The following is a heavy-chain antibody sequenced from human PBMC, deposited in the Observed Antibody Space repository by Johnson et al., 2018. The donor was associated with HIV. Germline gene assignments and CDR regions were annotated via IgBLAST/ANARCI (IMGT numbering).Heavy chain of an antibody. V-gene: IGHV3-23*04. CDR3: ARDGTSRGGAFDI. CDR2: LSGSGVTT. CDR1: GFTFSPFV. Sequence: VQLVESGGGLVQPGGSLRLSCEASGFTFSPFVMNWVRQAPGKGLEWVSGLSGSGVTTYYADSVKGRFTISRENSKNTVYLQMSSLRAEDTAVYYCARDGTSRGGAFDIWGQGTMVTVSS. J-gene: IGHJ3*02. D-gene: IGHD6-13*01.